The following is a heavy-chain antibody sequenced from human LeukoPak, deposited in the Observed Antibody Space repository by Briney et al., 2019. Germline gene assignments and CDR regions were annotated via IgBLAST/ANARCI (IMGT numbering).Heavy chain of an antibody. V-gene: IGHV3-23*01. CDR2: ISANGDDT. Sequence: GGSLRLSCAASGFSFSHYGMHWVRQAPGKGLEWVSAISANGDDTFYADSVKGRFTVSRDNSKNMLYLQMNSLRADDTAVYYCANHLEYCSSGSCSYFDYWGQGTLVTVSS. CDR1: GFSFSHYG. CDR3: ANHLEYCSSGSCSYFDY. J-gene: IGHJ4*02. D-gene: IGHD2-15*01.